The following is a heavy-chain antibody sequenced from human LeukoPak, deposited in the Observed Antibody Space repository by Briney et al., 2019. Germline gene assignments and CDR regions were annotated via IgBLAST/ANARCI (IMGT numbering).Heavy chain of an antibody. Sequence: PGGSLRLSCAASGFTFRNYWMHWIRHVPGKGLLCVSRISGDGNSATYADSVKGRFTISRDNAKNSLYLQMNSLRAEDTAVYYCARDPAPSGSYQIDYWGQGTLVTVSS. V-gene: IGHV3-74*01. CDR3: ARDPAPSGSYQIDY. J-gene: IGHJ4*02. CDR2: ISGDGNSA. D-gene: IGHD1-26*01. CDR1: GFTFRNYW.